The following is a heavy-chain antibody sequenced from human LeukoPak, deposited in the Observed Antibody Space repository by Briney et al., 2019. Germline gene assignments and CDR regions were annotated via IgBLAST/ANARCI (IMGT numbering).Heavy chain of an antibody. V-gene: IGHV4-59*08. J-gene: IGHJ3*02. CDR1: GGSISSYY. D-gene: IGHD6-13*01. CDR2: IYYSGNT. CDR3: ASVKYSSSWSNGFDI. Sequence: PSETLSLTCTVSGGSISSYYWSWIRQPPGKGLEGIGYIYYSGNTKYNPSLKSRVTISVDTSKNQVSLKLSSVTAADTAVYYCASVKYSSSWSNGFDIWGQGTKVTVSS.